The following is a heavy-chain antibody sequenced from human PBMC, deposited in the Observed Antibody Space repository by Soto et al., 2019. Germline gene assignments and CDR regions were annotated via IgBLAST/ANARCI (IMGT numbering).Heavy chain of an antibody. Sequence: GGSLRLSCAASGFTFSSYAMSWVRQAPGKGLEWVSAISGSGGSTYYADSVKGRFTISRDNSKNTLYLQMNSLRAEDTAVYYCAKAVIVVVTAKTYGMDVWGQGTTVTVSS. J-gene: IGHJ6*02. CDR3: AKAVIVVVTAKTYGMDV. V-gene: IGHV3-23*01. CDR1: GFTFSSYA. CDR2: ISGSGGST. D-gene: IGHD2-21*02.